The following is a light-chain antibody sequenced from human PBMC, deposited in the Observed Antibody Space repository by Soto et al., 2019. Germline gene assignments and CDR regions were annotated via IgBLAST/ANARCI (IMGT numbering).Light chain of an antibody. Sequence: DVQMTQSPCSLSASVGDRVTITCRASRGISNYLAWYQQKPGKVPKLLIYAASTLQSGVPSRFSGSGSGTDFTLTISSLQPEDFATYYCQQLNSYPLTFGGGTKVDIK. CDR3: QQLNSYPLT. J-gene: IGKJ4*01. V-gene: IGKV1-9*01. CDR2: AAS. CDR1: RGISNY.